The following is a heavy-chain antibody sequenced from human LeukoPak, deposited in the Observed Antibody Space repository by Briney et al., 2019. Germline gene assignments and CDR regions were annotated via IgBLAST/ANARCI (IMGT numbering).Heavy chain of an antibody. CDR3: TTEYPDRPGYSSSWYTY. D-gene: IGHD6-13*01. CDR2: IKSKSDGGTT. J-gene: IGHJ4*02. V-gene: IGHV3-15*01. Sequence: PGGSLRLSCAASGFTFSKAWVSWVRQAPGKGLEWVGRIKSKSDGGTTGYAAPVKGRFTISRDDSENTLYLQMNSLKTEDTAVYYCTTEYPDRPGYSSSWYTYWAQGTLVTVSS. CDR1: GFTFSKAW.